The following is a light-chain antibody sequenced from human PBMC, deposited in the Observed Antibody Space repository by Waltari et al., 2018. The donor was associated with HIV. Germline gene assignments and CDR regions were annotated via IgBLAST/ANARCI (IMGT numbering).Light chain of an antibody. Sequence: QSILTQPPSASGTPGQRVSISCSGSSSNIGSYPVNWYHQLPGTAPQLLIFGNDQRPSGVPDRFSASKSDTSASLTISGLQSGDEGDYYCAAWDDSLDGLFGGGTKLTVL. CDR3: AAWDDSLDGL. CDR1: SSNIGSYP. J-gene: IGLJ3*02. CDR2: GND. V-gene: IGLV1-44*01.